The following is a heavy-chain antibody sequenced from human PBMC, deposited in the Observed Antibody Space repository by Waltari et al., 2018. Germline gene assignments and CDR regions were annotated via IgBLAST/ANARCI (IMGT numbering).Heavy chain of an antibody. D-gene: IGHD2-8*01. V-gene: IGHV3-23*01. CDR3: AKEVWQQMVKMVGWFDP. CDR1: GFTLNINA. CDR2: SVSDGRT. J-gene: IGHJ5*02. Sequence: EVQVLESGGGLVQPGGSLRLSCVASGFTLNINALSGVRQVPGGGVEWGSASVSDGRTYYADAVKGRFTISRDNSKNTLYLQMNSLRDEDTAVYYCAKEVWQQMVKMVGWFDPWGQGTLVTVSS.